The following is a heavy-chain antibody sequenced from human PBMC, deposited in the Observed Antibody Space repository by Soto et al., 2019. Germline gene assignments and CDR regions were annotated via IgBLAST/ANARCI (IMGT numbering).Heavy chain of an antibody. V-gene: IGHV4-4*02. J-gene: IGHJ5*02. CDR3: ARRVPAAPNWFDP. CDR1: GGSISSGTW. Sequence: QVQLQESGPGLVKPSGTLSLTCAVSGGSISSGTWWSWVRQPPGRGLEWIGEIYHSGSPNYNPSLKCRVTMSVDKSKTLFSLRLSSVTAADSALYYCARRVPAAPNWFDPWGQGTLVTVSS. D-gene: IGHD2-2*01. CDR2: IYHSGSP.